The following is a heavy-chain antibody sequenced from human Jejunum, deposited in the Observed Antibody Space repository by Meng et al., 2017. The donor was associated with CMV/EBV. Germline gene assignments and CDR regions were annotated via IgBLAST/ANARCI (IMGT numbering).Heavy chain of an antibody. J-gene: IGHJ6*02. CDR1: RSFA. D-gene: IGHD3-16*02. V-gene: IGHV1-69*01. CDR2: IIPMFGTG. CDR3: ARDVRGSGRLDHYYGMDV. Sequence: RSFAIRWVRQAPGQGLEWMGAIIPMFGTGKYAQKFQGRVTITADESTNTAYMELSSLRSEDTAVYSCARDVRGSGRLDHYYGMDVWGQGTTVTVSS.